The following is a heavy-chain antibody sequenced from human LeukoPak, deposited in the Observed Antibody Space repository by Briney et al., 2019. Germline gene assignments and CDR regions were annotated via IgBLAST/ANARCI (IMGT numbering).Heavy chain of an antibody. CDR1: GFTFSSYA. J-gene: IGHJ4*02. CDR2: ISGSDST. V-gene: IGHV3-23*01. CDR3: AKADFDFWSSYYPGDY. D-gene: IGHD3-3*01. Sequence: PGGSLRLSCAASGFTFSSYAMTWVRQAPGKGLEWVSTISGSDSTYYAVSVKGRFTISRDNSKNTLYLQMNSLRVEDTAVYYCAKADFDFWSSYYPGDYWGQGTLVTVSS.